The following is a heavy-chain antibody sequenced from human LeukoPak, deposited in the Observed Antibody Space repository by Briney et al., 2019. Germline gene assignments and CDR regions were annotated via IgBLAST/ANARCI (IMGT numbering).Heavy chain of an antibody. CDR2: INPNSGGK. D-gene: IGHD4-17*01. Sequence: ASVKVSCKASGYTFTGYYMHWVRQAPGQGLEWMGRINPNSGGKNYAQKFQGRVTMTRDTSISTAYMELSRLRSDDTAVYYCARANGDQRSNAFDIWGQGTMVTVSS. CDR3: ARANGDQRSNAFDI. J-gene: IGHJ3*02. V-gene: IGHV1-2*06. CDR1: GYTFTGYY.